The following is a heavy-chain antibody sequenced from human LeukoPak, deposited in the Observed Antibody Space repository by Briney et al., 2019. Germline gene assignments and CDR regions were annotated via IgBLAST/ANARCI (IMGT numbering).Heavy chain of an antibody. J-gene: IGHJ6*03. CDR1: GGSISSGIYY. V-gene: IGHV4-61*02. CDR2: IYTSGST. D-gene: IGHD2-2*02. CDR3: ARDPQGYCSSTSCYKYHYYYMDV. Sequence: SETLSLTCTVSGGSISSGIYYWSWIRQPAGKGLEWIGRIYTSGSTNYNPSFKSRITISVDTSKNQFSLKLSSVTAADTAVYYCARDPQGYCSSTSCYKYHYYYMDVWGKGTTVTVSS.